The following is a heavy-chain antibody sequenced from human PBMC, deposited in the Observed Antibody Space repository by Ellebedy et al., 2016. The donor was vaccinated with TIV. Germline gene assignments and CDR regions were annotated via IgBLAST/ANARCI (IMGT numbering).Heavy chain of an antibody. CDR1: GYTFTAHG. J-gene: IGHJ2*01. Sequence: AASVKVSCKASGYTFTAHGISWVRQAPGQGLEWMGWISIYSGNTNYAQKPQGRVTMTTDTSASTAYMELRSLRSDDTAVYYCARESWVRFGVSPRRYFDLWGRGTLVTVSS. D-gene: IGHD5-12*01. CDR2: ISIYSGNT. V-gene: IGHV1-18*04. CDR3: ARESWVRFGVSPRRYFDL.